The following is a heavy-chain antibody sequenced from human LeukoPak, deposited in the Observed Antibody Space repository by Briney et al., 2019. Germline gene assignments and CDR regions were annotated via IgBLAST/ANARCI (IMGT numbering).Heavy chain of an antibody. CDR1: GGSFSGYY. CDR2: INHSGST. CDR3: AKDVSSGYEGAFDI. Sequence: SETLSLTCAVYGGSFSGYYWSWIRQPPGKGLEWIGEINHSGSTNYNPSLKSRVTISVDTSKNQFSLKLSSVTAADTAVYYCAKDVSSGYEGAFDIWGQGTMVTVSS. J-gene: IGHJ3*02. D-gene: IGHD3-22*01. V-gene: IGHV4-34*01.